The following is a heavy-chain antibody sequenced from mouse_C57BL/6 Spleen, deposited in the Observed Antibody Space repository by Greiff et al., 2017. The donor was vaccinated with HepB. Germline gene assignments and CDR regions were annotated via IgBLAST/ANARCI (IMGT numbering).Heavy chain of an antibody. CDR3: ARHRGSGFYFDY. Sequence: EVQLVESGGDLVKPGGSLKLSCAASGFTFSSYGMSWVRQTPDKRLEWVATISSGGSYTYYPDSVKGRFTISRDNAKNTLYLQMSSLKSEDTAMYYCARHRGSGFYFDYWGQGTTLTVSS. CDR1: GFTFSSYG. J-gene: IGHJ2*01. D-gene: IGHD3-2*02. V-gene: IGHV5-6*01. CDR2: ISSGGSYT.